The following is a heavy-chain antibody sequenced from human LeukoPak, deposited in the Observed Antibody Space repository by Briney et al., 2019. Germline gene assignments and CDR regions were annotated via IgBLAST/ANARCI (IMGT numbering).Heavy chain of an antibody. V-gene: IGHV1-69*13. CDR1: GYTFTSYY. D-gene: IGHD6-19*01. J-gene: IGHJ4*02. CDR2: IIPIFGTA. CDR3: ARGSVIAVAGTLVY. Sequence: ASVKVSCKASGYTFTSYYMHWVRQAPGQGLEWMGGIIPIFGTANYAQKFQGRVTITADESTSTAYMELSSLRSEDTAVYYCARGSVIAVAGTLVYWGQGTLVTVSS.